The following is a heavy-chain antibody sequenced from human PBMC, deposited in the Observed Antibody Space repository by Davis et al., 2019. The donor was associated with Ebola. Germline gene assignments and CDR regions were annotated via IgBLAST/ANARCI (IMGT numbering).Heavy chain of an antibody. J-gene: IGHJ6*02. D-gene: IGHD4-23*01. CDR3: ARETTVANYGMDV. V-gene: IGHV4-31*03. CDR2: IYYSGST. CDR1: GGSISSGGYY. Sequence: PSETLSLTCTVSGGSISSGGYYWSWIRQHPGKGLEWIGYIYYSGSTYYNPSLKSRVTISVDTSKNQFSLKLSSVTAADTAVYYCARETTVANYGMDVWGQGTTVTVSS.